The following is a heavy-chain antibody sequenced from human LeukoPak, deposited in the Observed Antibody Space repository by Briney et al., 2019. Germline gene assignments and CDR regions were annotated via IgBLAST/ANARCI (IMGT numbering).Heavy chain of an antibody. V-gene: IGHV1-18*01. J-gene: IGHJ4*02. CDR2: ISAYNGNT. Sequence: ASVTVSCKASGYTFTSCGISWVRQAPGQGLEWMGWISAYNGNTNSAHKLQGRVTMTTDTATSTGNMELRSLRSDDAAVYYCARVGGTGGITFGRVHDYWGQGAQVTVCS. CDR1: GYTFTSCG. CDR3: ARVGGTGGITFGRVHDY. D-gene: IGHD3-16*01.